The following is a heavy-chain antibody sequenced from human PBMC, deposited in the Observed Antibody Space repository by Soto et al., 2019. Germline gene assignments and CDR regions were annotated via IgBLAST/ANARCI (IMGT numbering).Heavy chain of an antibody. J-gene: IGHJ5*02. D-gene: IGHD2-15*01. CDR2: TSASGVST. Sequence: GGSLRLSCAASGFTFTSYAMSWVRQAPGRGLEWVSITSASGVSTFYADSVKGRFTISRDNPKNTLYLQMNSLRAEDTAVYYCAKRGGYWENWFDPWGQGTLVTVSS. V-gene: IGHV3-23*01. CDR1: GFTFTSYA. CDR3: AKRGGYWENWFDP.